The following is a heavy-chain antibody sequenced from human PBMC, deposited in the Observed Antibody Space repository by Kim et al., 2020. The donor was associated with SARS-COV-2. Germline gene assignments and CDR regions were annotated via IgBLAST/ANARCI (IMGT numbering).Heavy chain of an antibody. CDR2: IYYSGTT. CDR3: ARVDYLGWFDS. J-gene: IGHJ5*01. Sequence: SETLSLTCSVSGDSVTNSNYYWSWIRQPPGEGLEWIGYIYYSGTTNYNPSLNSRVTISLDTSKNHCSLKQTSLTAADTAMYYCARVDYLGWFDSWGRGTLVTGSS. V-gene: IGHV4-61*03. CDR1: GDSVTNSNYY. D-gene: IGHD4-17*01.